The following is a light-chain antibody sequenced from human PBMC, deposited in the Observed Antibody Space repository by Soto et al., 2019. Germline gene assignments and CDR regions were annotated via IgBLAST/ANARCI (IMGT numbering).Light chain of an antibody. Sequence: DSQMTQSPSSLSESVGDRVTINCRASQRISSYVNWYQQKPGKAPKLLIYAASSLQSGVPTRFRGSGSGTAFTLTISSLQPEDFTNYYCKQNYNTFEFPFGQGARLEIK. CDR2: AAS. CDR3: KQNYNTFEFP. CDR1: QRISSY. V-gene: IGKV1-39*01. J-gene: IGKJ5*01.